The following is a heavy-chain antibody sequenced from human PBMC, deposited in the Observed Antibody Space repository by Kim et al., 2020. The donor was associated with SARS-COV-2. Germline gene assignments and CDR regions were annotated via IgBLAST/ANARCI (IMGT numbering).Heavy chain of an antibody. V-gene: IGHV4-61*01. J-gene: IGHJ3*02. CDR3: ARDSAEGSGVPGAFDI. CDR2: IYYSVST. Sequence: SETLSLTCTVSGSSVSSGSYYWSWIRQPPGKGLEWIGYIYYSVSTNYNPSLKSRVTISVDTSKNQFSLKLSSVTAADTAVYYCARDSAEGSGVPGAFDIWGQGTMVTVSS. D-gene: IGHD3-10*01. CDR1: GSSVSSGSYY.